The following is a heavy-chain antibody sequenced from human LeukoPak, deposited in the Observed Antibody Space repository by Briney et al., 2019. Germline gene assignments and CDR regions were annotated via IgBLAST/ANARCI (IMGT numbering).Heavy chain of an antibody. Sequence: PGGSLRLSCAASGFTFSSYAMSWVRQAPGKGLEWVSAISGSGGSTYYADSVKGRFTISRDNSKNTLCLQMNSLRAEDTAVYYCAKDGHVAVAAPFDYWGQGTLVTVSS. V-gene: IGHV3-23*01. J-gene: IGHJ4*02. CDR1: GFTFSSYA. CDR3: AKDGHVAVAAPFDY. CDR2: ISGSGGST. D-gene: IGHD6-19*01.